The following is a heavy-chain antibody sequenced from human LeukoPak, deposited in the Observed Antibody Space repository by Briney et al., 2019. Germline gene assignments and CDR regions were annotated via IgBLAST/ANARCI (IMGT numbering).Heavy chain of an antibody. CDR3: TRSNILTGYYLSYYFDY. J-gene: IGHJ4*02. V-gene: IGHV3-49*04. CDR2: IRSKAYGGTT. Sequence: GGSLRLSCTASGFTFGDYSMNWVRQAPGKGLEWVGFIRSKAYGGTTEYAASVKGRFTISRDDSKSIAYLQMNSLKTEDTAVYYCTRSNILTGYYLSYYFDYWGQGTLVTVSS. D-gene: IGHD3-9*01. CDR1: GFTFGDYS.